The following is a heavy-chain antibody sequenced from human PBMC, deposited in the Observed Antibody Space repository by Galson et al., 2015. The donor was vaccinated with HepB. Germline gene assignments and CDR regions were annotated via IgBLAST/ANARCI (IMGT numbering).Heavy chain of an antibody. CDR2: IYPGDSDT. J-gene: IGHJ4*02. D-gene: IGHD3-22*01. CDR1: GYSFTSYW. CDR3: ARLRVDYYDSSGYYNDY. V-gene: IGHV5-51*01. Sequence: QSGAEVKKPGESLKISCKGSGYSFTSYWIGWVRQMPGKGLEWMGIIYPGDSDTRYSPSFQGQVTISADKSISTAYLQWGSLKASDTAMYYCARLRVDYYDSSGYYNDYWGQGTLVTVSS.